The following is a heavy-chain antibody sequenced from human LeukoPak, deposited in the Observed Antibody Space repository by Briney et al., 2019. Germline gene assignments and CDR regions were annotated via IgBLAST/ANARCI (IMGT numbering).Heavy chain of an antibody. V-gene: IGHV4-30-4*08. D-gene: IGHD2-15*01. Sequence: SETLSLTCTVSGGSISSSDYYWSWIRQPPGEGLEWIGYIYYSGSTYYNPSLKSRVTISVDTSKNQFSLKLSSVTAADTAVYYCARAPAATNWFDPWGQGTPVTVSS. J-gene: IGHJ5*02. CDR3: ARAPAATNWFDP. CDR2: IYYSGST. CDR1: GGSISSSDYY.